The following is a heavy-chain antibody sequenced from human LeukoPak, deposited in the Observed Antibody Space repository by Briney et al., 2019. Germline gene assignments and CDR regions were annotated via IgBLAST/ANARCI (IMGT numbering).Heavy chain of an antibody. J-gene: IGHJ4*02. D-gene: IGHD3-22*01. CDR2: INAGNGNT. CDR3: AREGPMIVGIDY. CDR1: GYTFTSYA. V-gene: IGHV1-3*01. Sequence: GASVKVSCKASGYTFTSYAMHWVRQAPGQRLEWMGWINAGNGNTKYSQKFQGRVTITRDTSASTAYMELSSLRSEDTAVYYCAREGPMIVGIDYWGQGTLVTVSS.